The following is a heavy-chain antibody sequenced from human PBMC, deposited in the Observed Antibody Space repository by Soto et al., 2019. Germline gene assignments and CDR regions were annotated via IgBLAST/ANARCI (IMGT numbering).Heavy chain of an antibody. V-gene: IGHV4-31*03. Sequence: SETLSLTCTVSGGTISSGGYYWSWIRQHPGKGLEWIGYIYYSGTTYYNPSLKSRVTISVDTSKNQFSLKLSSVSAADTALYYCARCSLVVVPAPGFDPWGRGTLVTVSS. CDR2: IYYSGTT. D-gene: IGHD2-2*01. J-gene: IGHJ5*02. CDR1: GGTISSGGYY. CDR3: ARCSLVVVPAPGFDP.